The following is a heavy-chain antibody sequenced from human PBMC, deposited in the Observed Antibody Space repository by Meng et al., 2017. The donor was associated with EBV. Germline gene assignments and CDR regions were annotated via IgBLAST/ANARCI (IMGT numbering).Heavy chain of an antibody. V-gene: IGHV7-4-1*02. CDR1: GYTFRNYA. CDR2: INTYSGKA. D-gene: IGHD1-1*01. J-gene: IGHJ4*02. CDR3: ARGVEENGSHYPFDS. Sequence: VHLGKSVVWVKGPEAQVKVPCTASGYTFRNYAINWMRQGPGQGLEWMGWINTYSGKATFAQGFTGRFVFSLDTPVTTVHLQISGLKTEDSAVYYCARGVEENGSHYPFDSWGQGTLVTVSS.